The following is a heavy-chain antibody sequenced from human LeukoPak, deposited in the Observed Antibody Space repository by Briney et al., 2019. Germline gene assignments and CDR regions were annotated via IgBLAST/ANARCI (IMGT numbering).Heavy chain of an antibody. V-gene: IGHV3-11*01. J-gene: IGHJ4*02. Sequence: PGGSLRLSCAASGFTLSDYYMIWIRQAPGKGLEWVPYSSSSSSTIYYADSVKGRFAISRDNAKNSLYLQMNSLRAEDTAVYYCARRRDFIDHWGQGTLVSVSS. CDR3: ARRRDFIDH. D-gene: IGHD3/OR15-3a*01. CDR2: SSSSSSTI. CDR1: GFTLSDYY.